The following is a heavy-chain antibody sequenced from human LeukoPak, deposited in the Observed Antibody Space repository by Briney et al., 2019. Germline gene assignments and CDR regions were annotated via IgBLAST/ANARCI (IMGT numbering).Heavy chain of an antibody. V-gene: IGHV4-31*03. CDR1: GGSTRSGGYY. CDR2: IYYSGST. J-gene: IGHJ3*02. CDR3: ARDGIVGQVDDAFDI. D-gene: IGHD2-21*01. Sequence: SETLSLTCIVSGGSTRSGGYYWSWIRQHPGKGLEWIGSIYYSGSTYYNPSLKSRVTMSVDTSKNQFSLKLTSVTAADTAVYYCARDGIVGQVDDAFDIWGQGTMVTVSS.